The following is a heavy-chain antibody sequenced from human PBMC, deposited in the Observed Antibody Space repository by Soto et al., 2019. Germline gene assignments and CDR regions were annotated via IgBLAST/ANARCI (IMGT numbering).Heavy chain of an antibody. Sequence: QVQLVQSGAEVKRPGASVKVSCKASGYPFTSYGITWVRQAPGQGLVWMGWISTYNGNTNYVESLQGRVTMTTDTSTTTAYMEVRSLRSDDTAVYYCARVMTTFGVISKGPDHWGQGTLVTVSS. CDR3: ARVMTTFGVISKGPDH. V-gene: IGHV1-18*04. CDR2: ISTYNGNT. J-gene: IGHJ4*02. CDR1: GYPFTSYG. D-gene: IGHD3-3*01.